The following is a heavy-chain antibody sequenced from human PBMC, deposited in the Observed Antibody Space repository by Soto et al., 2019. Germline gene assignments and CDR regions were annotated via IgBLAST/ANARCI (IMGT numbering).Heavy chain of an antibody. CDR3: ARAKFESTGWHQFDI. D-gene: IGHD7-27*01. CDR2: VSHSGNT. V-gene: IGHV4-34*01. CDR1: DGSFTVHF. J-gene: IGHJ4*02. Sequence: AETLSLTCTVSDGSFTVHFWSWVGQPPGKGLEWIGEVSHSGNTKYYPSLRSRVTLSVDSSKNQISLALTSVTAADTAVYYCARAKFESTGWHQFDIWRKGKLVTVPQ.